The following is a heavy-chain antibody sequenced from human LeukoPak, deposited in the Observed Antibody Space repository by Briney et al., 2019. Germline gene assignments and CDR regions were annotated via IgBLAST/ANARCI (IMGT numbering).Heavy chain of an antibody. CDR1: GGSISSSSYY. CDR2: IYYSGST. J-gene: IGHJ4*02. CDR3: ASIDGGSGGYSYGYVGGTFDY. V-gene: IGHV4-39*07. Sequence: PSETLSLTCTVSGGSISSSSYYWGWIRQPPGKGLEWIGSIYYSGSTYYNPSLKSRVTISVDTSKNQFSLKLSSVTAADTAVYYCASIDGGSGGYSYGYVGGTFDYWGQGTLVTVSS. D-gene: IGHD5-18*01.